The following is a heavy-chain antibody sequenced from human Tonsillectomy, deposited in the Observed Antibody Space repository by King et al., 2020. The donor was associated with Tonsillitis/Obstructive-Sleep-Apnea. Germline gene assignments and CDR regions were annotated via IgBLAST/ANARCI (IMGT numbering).Heavy chain of an antibody. CDR3: ARDMRDFGTLYYFDS. CDR1: GFTVSSNY. Sequence: VQLVESGGGLIQPGGSLRLSCVASGFTVSSNYMSWVRQAPGKGLEWGSVIYDSGYTYYADSVKGRFTISRDSSKNTLYLQMDRLRAEDTALYYCARDMRDFGTLYYFDSWGQGTRVTVSS. V-gene: IGHV3-53*01. CDR2: IYDSGYT. D-gene: IGHD2/OR15-2a*01. J-gene: IGHJ4*02.